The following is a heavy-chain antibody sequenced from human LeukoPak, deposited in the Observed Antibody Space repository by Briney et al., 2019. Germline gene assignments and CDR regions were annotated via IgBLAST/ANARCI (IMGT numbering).Heavy chain of an antibody. V-gene: IGHV4-30-2*01. CDR2: IYHSGST. Sequence: PSETLSLTCTVSGGSISSGGYYWSWIRQPPGKGLEWIGYIYHSGSTYYNPSLKSRVTISVDRSKNQFSLKLSSVTAADTAVYYCARDEVRWSHAFDIWGQGTMVTVSS. CDR1: GGSISSGGYY. D-gene: IGHD6-13*01. J-gene: IGHJ3*02. CDR3: ARDEVRWSHAFDI.